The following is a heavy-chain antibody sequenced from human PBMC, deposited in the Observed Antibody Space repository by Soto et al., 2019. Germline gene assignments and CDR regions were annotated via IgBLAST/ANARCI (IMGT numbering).Heavy chain of an antibody. D-gene: IGHD4-17*01. CDR3: ARRRYGDYIDYYGMDV. CDR1: GGTFSSYA. CDR2: IIPIFGTA. V-gene: IGHV1-69*01. J-gene: IGHJ6*02. Sequence: QVQLVQSGAEVKKPGSSVKVSCKASGGTFSSYAISWVRQAPGQGLEWMGGIIPIFGTANYAQKFQGRVTITADESTSTAYMELSILRSEDTAVYNCARRRYGDYIDYYGMDVWGQGTTVTVSS.